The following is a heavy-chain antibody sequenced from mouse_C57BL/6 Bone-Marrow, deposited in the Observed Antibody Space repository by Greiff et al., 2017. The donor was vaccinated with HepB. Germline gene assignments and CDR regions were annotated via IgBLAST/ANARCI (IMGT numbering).Heavy chain of an antibody. Sequence: QVQLQQSGAELVRPGASVTLSCKASGYTFTDYEMHWVKQTPVHGLEWIGAIDPETGGTAYNQKFKGKAILTADKSSSTAYMELRSLTSEDSAVYYCTRNYGNWGFAYWGQGTLVTVSA. CDR1: GYTFTDYE. J-gene: IGHJ3*01. V-gene: IGHV1-15*01. D-gene: IGHD2-1*01. CDR2: IDPETGGT. CDR3: TRNYGNWGFAY.